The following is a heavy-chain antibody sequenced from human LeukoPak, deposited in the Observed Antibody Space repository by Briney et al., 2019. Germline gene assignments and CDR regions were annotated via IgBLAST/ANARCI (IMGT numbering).Heavy chain of an antibody. CDR3: ARSGDYYDSSGYFSWTFDI. CDR2: ISYSGST. D-gene: IGHD3-22*01. CDR1: GGSISSYY. Sequence: PSETLSLTCTASGGSISSYYWSWIRQPPGKGLWWIWYISYSGSTNYNPPPRSRVTISVDTSKNQFSLKLSSVSAADTAVYYCARSGDYYDSSGYFSWTFDIWGQGTMVTVSS. J-gene: IGHJ3*02. V-gene: IGHV4-59*01.